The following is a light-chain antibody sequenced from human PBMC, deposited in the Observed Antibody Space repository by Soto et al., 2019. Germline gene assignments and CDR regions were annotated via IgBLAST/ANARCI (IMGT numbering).Light chain of an antibody. CDR2: GNS. J-gene: IGLJ3*02. CDR3: QSYDSSLSGWV. CDR1: SSNIGAGYD. V-gene: IGLV1-40*01. Sequence: QSVRTQPPSVSGAPGHRVTNSCTGSSSNIGAGYDVHWYQQLPGTAPKLLIYGNSNRPSGVPDRFSGSKSGTSASLAITGLRAEDEADYYCQSYDSSLSGWVFGGGTKLTVL.